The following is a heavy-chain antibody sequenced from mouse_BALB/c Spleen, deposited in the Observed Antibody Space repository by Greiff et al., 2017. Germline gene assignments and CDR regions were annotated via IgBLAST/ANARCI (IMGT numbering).Heavy chain of an antibody. D-gene: IGHD2-1*01. J-gene: IGHJ3*01. CDR1: GYTFTSYW. Sequence: VQLQQPGAELVKPGASVKLSCKASGYTFTSYWMHWVKQRPGQGLEWIGEINPSNGRTNYNEKFKSKATLTVDKSSSTAYMQLSSLTSEDSAVYYCTRVYGNYQAWFAYWGQGTLVTVSA. CDR2: INPSNGRT. CDR3: TRVYGNYQAWFAY. V-gene: IGHV1S81*02.